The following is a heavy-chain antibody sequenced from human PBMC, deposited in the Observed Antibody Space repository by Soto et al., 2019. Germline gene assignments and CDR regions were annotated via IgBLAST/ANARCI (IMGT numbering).Heavy chain of an antibody. CDR1: GGSISSYY. Sequence: SETLSLTCTVSGGSISSYYWSWIRQPPGKGLEWIGYIYYSGSTNYNPSLKSRVTISVDTSKNQFSLKLSSVTAADTAVYYCARLKGSRGSGPDYWGQGTLVTVSS. V-gene: IGHV4-59*01. CDR2: IYYSGST. CDR3: ARLKGSRGSGPDY. D-gene: IGHD3-10*01. J-gene: IGHJ4*02.